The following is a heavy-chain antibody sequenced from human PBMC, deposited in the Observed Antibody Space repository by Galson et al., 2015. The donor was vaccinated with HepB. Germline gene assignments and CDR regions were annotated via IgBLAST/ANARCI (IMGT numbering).Heavy chain of an antibody. CDR1: GDSVSSNSAA. J-gene: IGHJ6*02. CDR3: ARGYDFWSGYYNYGMDV. Sequence: CAISGDSVSSNSAAWNWIRQSPSRGLEWLGRTYYRSKWYNDYAVSVKSRITINPDTSKNQFSLQLNSVTPEDTAVYYCARGYDFWSGYYNYGMDVWGQGTTVTVSS. V-gene: IGHV6-1*01. CDR2: TYYRSKWYN. D-gene: IGHD3-3*01.